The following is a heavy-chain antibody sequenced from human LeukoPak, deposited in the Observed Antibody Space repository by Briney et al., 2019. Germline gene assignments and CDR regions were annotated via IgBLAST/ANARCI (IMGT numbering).Heavy chain of an antibody. D-gene: IGHD2-21*01. Sequence: GSVKVSCKVSGFTLSEISMHWVRQAPGKGLEWVGGLDPRDGETVYAERFRDRVILTDDRSAHTAYMDLRSLGADDTAVYYCATGVYCATTTCPGYGNYYYFMDVWGEGTTVTV. CDR3: ATGVYCATTTCPGYGNYYYFMDV. CDR2: LDPRDGET. CDR1: GFTLSEIS. V-gene: IGHV1-24*01. J-gene: IGHJ6*03.